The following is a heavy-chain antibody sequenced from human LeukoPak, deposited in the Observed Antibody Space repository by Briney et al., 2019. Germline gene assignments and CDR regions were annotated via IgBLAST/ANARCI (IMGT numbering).Heavy chain of an antibody. D-gene: IGHD4-17*01. J-gene: IGHJ4*02. Sequence: GASVKVSCKASGYIFTGYYMYWVRQAPGQGLEWMGWIYPYTGGTDSAQKFQGRITMTRDTSISTAYMELSRLSSDDTAVYYCARYYGEAPPYWGQGTLVIVSS. CDR2: IYPYTGGT. CDR1: GYIFTGYY. CDR3: ARYYGEAPPY. V-gene: IGHV1-2*02.